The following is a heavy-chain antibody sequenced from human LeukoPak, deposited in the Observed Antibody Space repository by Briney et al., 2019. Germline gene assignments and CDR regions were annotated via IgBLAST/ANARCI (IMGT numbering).Heavy chain of an antibody. V-gene: IGHV3-33*01. CDR3: ARWGGTRQYYFDY. D-gene: IGHD1-1*01. J-gene: IGHJ4*02. Sequence: PGGSLRLSCAVSGFISSDYGFHWVRQAPGKGLEWVAVTRFDGSIKQYADSVKGRFTISRDDSKNTLYLQMNFLKSEDTAVYYCARWGGTRQYYFDYWGQGTLVTVSS. CDR2: TRFDGSIK. CDR1: GFISSDYG.